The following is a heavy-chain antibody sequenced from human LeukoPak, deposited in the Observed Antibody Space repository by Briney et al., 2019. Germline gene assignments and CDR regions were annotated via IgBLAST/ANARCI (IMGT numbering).Heavy chain of an antibody. J-gene: IGHJ6*02. Sequence: GASVKVFCKVSGYTLTELSMHWVRQAPGKGLEWMGGFDPEDGETIYAQKFQGRVTMTEDTSTDTAYMELSSLRSEDTAVYYCATMGQRYSSWYTLHRDYGMDVWGQGTTVTVSS. D-gene: IGHD6-13*01. V-gene: IGHV1-24*01. CDR2: FDPEDGET. CDR3: ATMGQRYSSWYTLHRDYGMDV. CDR1: GYTLTELS.